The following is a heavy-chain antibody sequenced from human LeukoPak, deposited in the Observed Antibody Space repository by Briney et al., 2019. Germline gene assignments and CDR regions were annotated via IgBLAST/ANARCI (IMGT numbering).Heavy chain of an antibody. CDR2: ISAYNGNT. D-gene: IGHD3-10*01. Sequence: GASVKVSCKASGYTFTSYGISWVRQAPGQGLEWMGWISAYNGNTNYAQKLQGRVTMTTDTSTSTAYMELRSLRSDDTAVYYCARDRKHHYYGSGSYYFNWFDPWGQGTLVTVSS. CDR1: GYTFTSYG. V-gene: IGHV1-18*01. J-gene: IGHJ5*02. CDR3: ARDRKHHYYGSGSYYFNWFDP.